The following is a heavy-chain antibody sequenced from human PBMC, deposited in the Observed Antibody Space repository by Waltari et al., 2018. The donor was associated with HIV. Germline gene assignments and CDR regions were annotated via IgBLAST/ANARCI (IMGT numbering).Heavy chain of an antibody. D-gene: IGHD3-16*02. CDR3: AKDLSPVWGSYRFAPFDC. J-gene: IGHJ4*02. CDR1: GFTFANYA. Sequence: VRLSESGGGLVKPGESLRLSCAGSGFTFANYALTWVRQAPGKGPEGVSSISGNGGATHYADSVKGRFSISRDNSKNILFLQMNSLRVEDTAVYSCAKDLSPVWGSYRFAPFDCWGEGTLVTVSS. CDR2: ISGNGGAT. V-gene: IGHV3-23*01.